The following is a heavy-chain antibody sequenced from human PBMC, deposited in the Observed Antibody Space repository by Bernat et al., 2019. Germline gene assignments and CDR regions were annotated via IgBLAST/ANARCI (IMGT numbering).Heavy chain of an antibody. Sequence: QVQLVQSGAEVKKPGASVKVSCKASGYTFTGYYMHWVRQAPGQGLEWMGWINPNSGGTNYAQKFQGRVTMTRDTSISTAYMELSRLRSGDTAVYYCARGAPGGSYYRPFDYWGQGTLVTVSS. J-gene: IGHJ4*02. D-gene: IGHD1-26*01. CDR1: GYTFTGYY. CDR2: INPNSGGT. V-gene: IGHV1-2*02. CDR3: ARGAPGGSYYRPFDY.